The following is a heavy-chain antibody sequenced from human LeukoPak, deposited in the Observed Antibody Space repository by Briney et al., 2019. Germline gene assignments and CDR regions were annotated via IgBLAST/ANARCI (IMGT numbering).Heavy chain of an antibody. Sequence: GGSLRLSCAASGFTFSDYYMSWIRQAPGKGLEWVSYISSSGSTIYYADSVKGRFTISRDNAKNSLYLQMNSLRAEDTAVYYCARELRGYCSGGSCYNNWFDPWGQGTLVTVSS. V-gene: IGHV3-11*04. J-gene: IGHJ5*02. CDR3: ARELRGYCSGGSCYNNWFDP. CDR2: ISSSGSTI. CDR1: GFTFSDYY. D-gene: IGHD2-15*01.